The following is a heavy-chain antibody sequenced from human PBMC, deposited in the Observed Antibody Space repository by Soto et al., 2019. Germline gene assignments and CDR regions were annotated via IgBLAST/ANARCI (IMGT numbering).Heavy chain of an antibody. CDR2: INPNSGGT. Sequence: QVLLLQSGAEVKKPGASVKVSCKASGYTFSGFYMHWVRQAPGQGLEWMGWINPNSGGTKSAEKLQGRLTMTRNTTISTAYMELSRLTSDDTAVYYCASAAVTGTAGLDFWGQGTQVTVSS. D-gene: IGHD6-19*01. CDR3: ASAAVTGTAGLDF. CDR1: GYTFSGFY. J-gene: IGHJ4*02. V-gene: IGHV1-2*02.